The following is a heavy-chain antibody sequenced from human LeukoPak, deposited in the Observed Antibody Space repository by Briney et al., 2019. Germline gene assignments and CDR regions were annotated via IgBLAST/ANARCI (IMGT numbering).Heavy chain of an antibody. V-gene: IGHV3-23*01. D-gene: IGHD4-17*01. CDR2: IGGSGDNT. CDR3: AKDRRSYLTTVTTLDY. Sequence: GGSLRLSCAASGFTFSSYAMSWVRQAPGKGLEWVSTIGGSGDNTYYADSVKGRFTISRDNSKNTLYLQMNSLRAEDTAVYYCAKDRRSYLTTVTTLDYWGQGTLVTVSS. CDR1: GFTFSSYA. J-gene: IGHJ4*02.